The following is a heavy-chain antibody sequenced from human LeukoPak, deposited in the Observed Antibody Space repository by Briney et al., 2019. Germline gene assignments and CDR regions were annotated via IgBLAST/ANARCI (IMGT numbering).Heavy chain of an antibody. J-gene: IGHJ4*02. V-gene: IGHV4-30-2*05. CDR2: IYQSGTT. Sequence: PSETLSLTCTVSGGSISSGTSSWSWIRQPPGQGPEWIGYIYQSGTTYYNPSLKSRVSISVDTSKNQFSLKLSSVTAADTAVYYCARAPSRISTDSRVGASSFDYWGQGTLVTVSS. D-gene: IGHD2-2*01. CDR3: ARAPSRISTDSRVGASSFDY. CDR1: GGSISSGTSS.